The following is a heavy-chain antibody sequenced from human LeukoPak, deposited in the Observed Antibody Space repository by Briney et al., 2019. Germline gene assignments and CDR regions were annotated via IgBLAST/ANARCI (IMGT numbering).Heavy chain of an antibody. CDR2: VNPNSGVT. V-gene: IGHV1-2*02. Sequence: EASVKVSCKASGYTFTGYYMHWVRQAPGQGLEWMGWVNPNSGVTKYAQKFQGRVTMTRDTSISTAYMELSRLRSDDTAVYYCAGSYYERSGVDHWGQGTLVTVSS. CDR1: GYTFTGYY. D-gene: IGHD3-22*01. J-gene: IGHJ4*02. CDR3: AGSYYERSGVDH.